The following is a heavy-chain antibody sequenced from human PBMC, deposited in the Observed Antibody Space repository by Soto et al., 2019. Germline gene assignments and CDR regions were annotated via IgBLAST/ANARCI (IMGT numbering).Heavy chain of an antibody. D-gene: IGHD2-15*01. J-gene: IGHJ6*02. V-gene: IGHV1-69*01. CDR2: IIPICGTA. CDR3: ERDGVRCSGGRCYPLFDYYYGMDV. Sequence: QVQLVQSGAEGKKPGSSVKVSCKASGGTFSSYAISWVRQAPGQGLEWMGGIIPICGTANYAQKFQGRVTITAEESESTAYMELSSRRSEDTAVYYCERDGVRCSGGRCYPLFDYYYGMDVWGQGTTVTGSS. CDR1: GGTFSSYA.